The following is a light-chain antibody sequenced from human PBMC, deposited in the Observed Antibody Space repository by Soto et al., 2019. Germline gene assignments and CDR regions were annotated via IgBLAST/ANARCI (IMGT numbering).Light chain of an antibody. CDR3: QQFNVWHRT. CDR2: GAS. V-gene: IGKV3-15*01. J-gene: IGKJ1*01. Sequence: EIVLTQSPGTLSLSPGERATLSCRASESVGSSSLAWYQQKLGQAPRLLIYGASTRATDIPDRFSGSGSGTEFALTINSLQCEDSAVYFCQQFNVWHRTFGQGTKVDI. CDR1: ESVGSSS.